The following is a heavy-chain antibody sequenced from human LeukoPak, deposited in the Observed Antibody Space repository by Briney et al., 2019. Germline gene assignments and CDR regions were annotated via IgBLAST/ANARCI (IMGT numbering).Heavy chain of an antibody. J-gene: IGHJ4*02. CDR1: GFTFNSCA. D-gene: IGHD3-10*01. CDR3: AKETASDFGGAVDY. Sequence: GGSLRLSCAASGFTFNSCAMSWVRQAPGKGLEWVSAISGRGGSTYYADFVKGRFTISRDNSRNTLYLQINGLRADDTAVYYCAKETASDFGGAVDYWGQGTLVTVSS. CDR2: ISGRGGST. V-gene: IGHV3-23*01.